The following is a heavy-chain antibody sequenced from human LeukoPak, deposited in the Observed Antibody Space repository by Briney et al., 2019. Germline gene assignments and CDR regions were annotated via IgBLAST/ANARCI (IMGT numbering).Heavy chain of an antibody. CDR1: GGSFSGYY. Sequence: SETLSLTCAVYGGSFSGYYWSWIRQPPGKGLEWIGEINHSGSTNYNPSLKSRVTISVDTSKNQFSLKLSSVTAADTAVYYCAAQDVAAKSYYYWGQGTLVTVSS. CDR3: AAQDVAAKSYYY. CDR2: INHSGST. D-gene: IGHD6-13*01. V-gene: IGHV4-34*01. J-gene: IGHJ4*02.